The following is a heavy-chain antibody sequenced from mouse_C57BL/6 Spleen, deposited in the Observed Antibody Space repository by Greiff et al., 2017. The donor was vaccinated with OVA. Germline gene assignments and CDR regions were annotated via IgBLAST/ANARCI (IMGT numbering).Heavy chain of an antibody. Sequence: EVMLVESEGGLVQPGSSMKLSCTASGFTFSDYYMAWVRQVPEKGLEWVANINYDGSSTYYLDSLKSRFIISRDNAKNILYLQMSSLKSEDTATYYCARGGYGSSCFAYWGQGTLVTVSA. V-gene: IGHV5-16*01. CDR3: ARGGYGSSCFAY. J-gene: IGHJ3*01. CDR2: INYDGSST. D-gene: IGHD1-1*01. CDR1: GFTFSDYY.